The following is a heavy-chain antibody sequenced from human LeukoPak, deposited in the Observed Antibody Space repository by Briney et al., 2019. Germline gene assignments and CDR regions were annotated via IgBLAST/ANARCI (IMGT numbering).Heavy chain of an antibody. J-gene: IGHJ4*02. CDR3: ARVGPADIVVVPAAASFDY. Sequence: SQTLSLTCAVYGGSFSGYYWSWIRQPQGKGLEWIGEINHRGSTNYNPSLKSRVTISVDTSKNQFSLKLSSVTAADTAVYYCARVGPADIVVVPAAASFDYWGQRTLVTVSS. CDR1: GGSFSGYY. CDR2: INHRGST. D-gene: IGHD2-2*01. V-gene: IGHV4-34*01.